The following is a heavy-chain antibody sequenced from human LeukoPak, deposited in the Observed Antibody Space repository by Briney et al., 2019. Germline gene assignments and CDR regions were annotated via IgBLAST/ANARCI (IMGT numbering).Heavy chain of an antibody. V-gene: IGHV3-7*05. CDR1: GFTFSTYW. Sequence: PGGSLRLSCAASGFTFSTYWMAWVRQAPGKGLEWVANIKQNGNEKYYVDSVKGRFTISRDNGKNSLYLQMNSLRAEDTAVYYCARDRRRLDYSGQGTLVTVSS. CDR2: IKQNGNEK. J-gene: IGHJ4*02. CDR3: ARDRRRLDY.